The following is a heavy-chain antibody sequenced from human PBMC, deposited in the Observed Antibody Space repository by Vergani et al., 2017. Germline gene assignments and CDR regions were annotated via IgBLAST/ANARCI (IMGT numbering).Heavy chain of an antibody. CDR1: FDSIRNLY. V-gene: IGHV4-59*11. CDR2: IHYSENT. J-gene: IGHJ4*02. Sequence: QVQLQESGPGLVKSSETLSLTCSVSFDSIRNLYCNWIRQPPGKGLEWIGSIHYSENTKYNPSLKTRVTISVDTSKNQFSLTLTSVTAADTAVYYCASDTHSGQRADGWGQGILVTVTS. D-gene: IGHD6-19*01. CDR3: ASDTHSGQRADG.